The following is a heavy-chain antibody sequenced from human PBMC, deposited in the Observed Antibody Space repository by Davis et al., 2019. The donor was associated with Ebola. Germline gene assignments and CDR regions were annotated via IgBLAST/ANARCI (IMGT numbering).Heavy chain of an antibody. Sequence: ASVTVSCMASGYTFTSYGISWVRQAPGQGREWMGWISAYNGNTNYAQKLQGRVTMTTDTSTSTAYMELRSLRSDDTAVYYCARGITMIVPSYFDYWDQGTLVTVSS. J-gene: IGHJ4*02. V-gene: IGHV1-18*01. CDR2: ISAYNGNT. CDR1: GYTFTSYG. D-gene: IGHD3-22*01. CDR3: ARGITMIVPSYFDY.